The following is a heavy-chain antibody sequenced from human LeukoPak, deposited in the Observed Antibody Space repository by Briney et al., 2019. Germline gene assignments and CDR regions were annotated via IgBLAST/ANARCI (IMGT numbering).Heavy chain of an antibody. CDR3: ARGIDYGDRRVDY. J-gene: IGHJ4*02. D-gene: IGHD4-17*01. Sequence: GGSLRFSCAASGFTFSDYYMSWIRQAPGKGLEWVAYISGSGSTVYYADSVKGRFTISRDNAKNSLYLQMNSLRAEDTALYYCARGIDYGDRRVDYWGQGTLVTVSS. V-gene: IGHV3-11*01. CDR2: ISGSGSTV. CDR1: GFTFSDYY.